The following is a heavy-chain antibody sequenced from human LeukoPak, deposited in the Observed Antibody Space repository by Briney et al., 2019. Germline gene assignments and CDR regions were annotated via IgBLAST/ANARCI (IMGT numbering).Heavy chain of an antibody. CDR3: VRSEQWTGYFDY. V-gene: IGHV3-53*01. D-gene: IGHD6-19*01. J-gene: IGHJ4*02. CDR1: GFTVSTDY. CDR2: IYRDGST. Sequence: GGSLRLSCAASGFTVSTDYMSWIRQAPGKGLEWVSSIYRDGSTYYVDFVKGRFTISRDNPKNTLYLQMNSLRAEDTAVYYCVRSEQWTGYFDYRGQGTLVTVSS.